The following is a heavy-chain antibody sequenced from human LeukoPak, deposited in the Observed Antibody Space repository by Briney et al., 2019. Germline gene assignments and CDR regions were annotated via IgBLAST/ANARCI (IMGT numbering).Heavy chain of an antibody. D-gene: IGHD2-15*01. J-gene: IGHJ6*02. Sequence: SETLSLTCAVYGGSFSGYYWSWIRQPPGKGLEWIGEIYHRGSTNYNPSLKSRVTISVDKSKNQFSLKLSSVTAADTAVYYCARDRCSGGSCYSSSTRYYYGMDVWGQGTTVTVSS. V-gene: IGHV4-34*01. CDR3: ARDRCSGGSCYSSSTRYYYGMDV. CDR1: GGSFSGYY. CDR2: IYHRGST.